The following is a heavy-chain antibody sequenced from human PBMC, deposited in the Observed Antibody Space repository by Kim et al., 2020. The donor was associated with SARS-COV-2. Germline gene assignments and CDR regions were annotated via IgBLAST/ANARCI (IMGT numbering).Heavy chain of an antibody. CDR1: GFTFSAYD. CDR2: ITKTSSII. Sequence: GGSLRLSCATSGFTFSAYDMNWVRQAPGKGLEWLSFITKTSSIIYYADSVKGRFTISRDNAKNSLDLQMNSLRDEDTAVYYCVRDRWGGACDMWGQGTMVTVSS. CDR3: VRDRWGGACDM. D-gene: IGHD3-16*01. V-gene: IGHV3-48*02. J-gene: IGHJ3*02.